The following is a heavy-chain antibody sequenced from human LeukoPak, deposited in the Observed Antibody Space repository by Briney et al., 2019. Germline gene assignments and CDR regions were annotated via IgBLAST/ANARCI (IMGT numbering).Heavy chain of an antibody. Sequence: ASVKVSCKVSGYTLTELSMHWVQQAPGRGLEWMGGFDPEDGETIYAQKFQGRVTMTEDTSTDTAYMELSSLRSEDTAVYYCATENMQQHYAFDIWGQGTMVTVSS. CDR3: ATENMQQHYAFDI. J-gene: IGHJ3*02. CDR1: GYTLTELS. CDR2: FDPEDGET. D-gene: IGHD6-13*01. V-gene: IGHV1-24*01.